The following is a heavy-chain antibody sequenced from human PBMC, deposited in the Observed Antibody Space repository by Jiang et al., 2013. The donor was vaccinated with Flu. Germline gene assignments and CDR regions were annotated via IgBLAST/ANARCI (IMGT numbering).Heavy chain of an antibody. CDR2: TYYRSKWYN. D-gene: IGHD3-10*01. CDR1: GDSVSSNSAA. V-gene: IGHV6-1*01. Sequence: LAQTLSLTCAISGDSVSSNSAAWNWIRQSPSRGLEWLGRTYYRSKWYNDYAVSVKSRITINPDTSKNQFSLQLNSVTPEDTAVYYCARGVSSLWFGDPRKDALDYWGQGTLVTVSS. J-gene: IGHJ4*02. CDR3: ARGVSSLWFGDPRKDALDY.